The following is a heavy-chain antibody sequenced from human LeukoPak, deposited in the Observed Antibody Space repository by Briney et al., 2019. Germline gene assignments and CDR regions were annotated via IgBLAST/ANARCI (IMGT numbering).Heavy chain of an antibody. CDR1: GFTFSNYG. J-gene: IGHJ4*02. Sequence: GGSLRLSCAASGFTFSNYGIHWVRQAPGKGLEWVAVIWSDGTTKYYADSVKGRLTISRGNSKNTVYLQMNSLRVEDTAVYYCARGLPYSISDYWGQGTLVTVSS. CDR3: ARGLPYSISDY. CDR2: IWSDGTTK. V-gene: IGHV3-33*01. D-gene: IGHD6-13*01.